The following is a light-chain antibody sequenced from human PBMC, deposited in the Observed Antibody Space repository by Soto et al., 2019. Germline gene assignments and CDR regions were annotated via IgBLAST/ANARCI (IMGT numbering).Light chain of an antibody. CDR1: TSNIANNY. J-gene: IGLJ1*01. V-gene: IGLV1-51*01. Sequence: QSVLTQPPSVSAAPGQTVTISCSGGTSNIANNYVSWYQHLPGAAPKLLIYDNSRRPSGIPDRFSGSRSGASATLGISGLQTGDEADYYCATWDSSLAAYVFGAGTKVTVL. CDR2: DNS. CDR3: ATWDSSLAAYV.